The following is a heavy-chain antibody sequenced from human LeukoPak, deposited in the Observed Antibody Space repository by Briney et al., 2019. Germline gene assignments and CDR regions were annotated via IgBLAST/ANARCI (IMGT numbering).Heavy chain of an antibody. CDR3: ARDLDTAMDTGGY. CDR1: GYSISSGFY. J-gene: IGHJ4*02. D-gene: IGHD5-18*01. V-gene: IGHV4-38-2*02. CDR2: MYHSGTT. Sequence: SETLSLTCTVSGYSISSGFYWGWIRQPPGKGLEWIGSMYHSGTTYYNPSLKSRVTISVDTSKNQFSLKLSSVTAADTAVYYCARDLDTAMDTGGYWGQGTLVTVSS.